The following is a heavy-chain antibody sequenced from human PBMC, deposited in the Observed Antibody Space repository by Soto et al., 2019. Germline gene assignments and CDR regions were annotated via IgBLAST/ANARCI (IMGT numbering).Heavy chain of an antibody. Sequence: QVQLVQSGAELKKPGSSFRVSCKISGDSFSSYAISWVRQAPGEGLEWVGGIIPIFETANYAQNFHGRVTITAVESTTTAYMEVTRLRPEDTAIFYCAASDSSSWQHDYWGQGTLITVSS. D-gene: IGHD6-13*01. CDR2: IIPIFETA. CDR3: AASDSSSWQHDY. CDR1: GDSFSSYA. V-gene: IGHV1-69*01. J-gene: IGHJ4*02.